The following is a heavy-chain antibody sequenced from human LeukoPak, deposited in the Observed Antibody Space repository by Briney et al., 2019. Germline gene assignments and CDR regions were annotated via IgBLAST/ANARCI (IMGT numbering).Heavy chain of an antibody. V-gene: IGHV3-74*01. CDR1: GFTFSSYW. J-gene: IGHJ5*02. CDR3: TRDPAPQGWFDR. Sequence: RGSLRLSCAASGFTFSSYWMHWVRQAPGKGLVWVSRVNSDGSSISYADSVKGRFTISRDNAKNTLYLQMNSLRAEDTAVYYCTRDPAPQGWFDRWGQGTLVTVSS. CDR2: VNSDGSSI.